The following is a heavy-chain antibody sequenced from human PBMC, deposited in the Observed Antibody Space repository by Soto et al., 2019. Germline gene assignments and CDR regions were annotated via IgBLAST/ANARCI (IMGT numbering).Heavy chain of an antibody. J-gene: IGHJ4*02. D-gene: IGHD1-26*01. V-gene: IGHV1-58*02. CDR3: AAVQGGGATFHF. CDR2: IVVGSGHI. CDR1: GFTFINSA. Sequence: SVKVSCKASGFTFINSAIQWVRQARGQRLEWMGWIVVGSGHINYAQKFQERFSITRDMSTSTAYMELSSLILEYTAVYYCAAVQGGGATFHFWGPGTLVTVSS.